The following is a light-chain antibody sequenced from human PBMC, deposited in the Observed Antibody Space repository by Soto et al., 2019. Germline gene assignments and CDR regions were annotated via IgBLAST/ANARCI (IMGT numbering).Light chain of an antibody. V-gene: IGKV1-5*01. CDR1: QSISSW. J-gene: IGKJ1*01. Sequence: DIQMTQSPSTLSASVGDRVTITCRASQSISSWLAWYQQKPGKAPKVLIYHASNLQSGVPSRFSGSGSGTEFTLTTSSLQPDDFETYYCQQYNSYSFGQGTKGDIK. CDR3: QQYNSYS. CDR2: HAS.